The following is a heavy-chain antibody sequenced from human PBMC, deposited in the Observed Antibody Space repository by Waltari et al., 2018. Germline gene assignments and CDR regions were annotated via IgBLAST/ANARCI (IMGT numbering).Heavy chain of an antibody. CDR3: TTDRFD. J-gene: IGHJ4*02. Sequence: VQLVESGGGLVMPGGSLRLSCAASGFTFRNPWMSWVRQAPGKGLEWVGRIKSRSAGGTTDYTSPVKGRFTISRDDSQNTLHLQMNSLKTEDTAVYYCTTDRFDWGQGILVTVSS. V-gene: IGHV3-15*01. D-gene: IGHD3-16*01. CDR1: GFTFRNPW. CDR2: IKSRSAGGTT.